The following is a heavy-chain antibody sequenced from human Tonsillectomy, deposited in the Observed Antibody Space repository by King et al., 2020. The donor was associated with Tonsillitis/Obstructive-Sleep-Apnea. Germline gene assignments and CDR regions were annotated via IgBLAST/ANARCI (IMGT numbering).Heavy chain of an antibody. V-gene: IGHV3-7*03. CDR3: ASVPPGFYCSSTSCYGGGFDI. CDR1: GFSFSSYW. D-gene: IGHD2-2*01. CDR2: IKQDGSEK. Sequence: VQLVESGGGLVQPGGSLRLSCAASGFSFSSYWMSWVRQAPGKGLEWVANIKQDGSEKYYVDSVKGRFTISRDNAKNSLYLQMNSLRAEDTAVYYCASVPPGFYCSSTSCYGGGFDIWGQGTMVTVPS. J-gene: IGHJ3*02.